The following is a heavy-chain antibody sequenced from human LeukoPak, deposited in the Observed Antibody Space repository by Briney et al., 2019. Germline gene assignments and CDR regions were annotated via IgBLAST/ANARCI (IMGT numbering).Heavy chain of an antibody. J-gene: IGHJ4*02. D-gene: IGHD2/OR15-2a*01. Sequence: GSLRLSCAASGFTFSDYYMSWIRQAPGKSLEWIGYIYYSGSTNYNLSLKSRLTISLDTSKNQFSLNLSSVTAADTAVYYCARVIGAAPYYFDYWGQGTLVTVSS. CDR2: IYYSGST. V-gene: IGHV4-59*01. CDR3: ARVIGAAPYYFDY. CDR1: GFTFSDYY.